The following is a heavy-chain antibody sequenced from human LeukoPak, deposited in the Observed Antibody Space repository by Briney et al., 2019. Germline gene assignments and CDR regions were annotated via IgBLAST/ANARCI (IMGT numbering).Heavy chain of an antibody. Sequence: SETLSLTCTVSGGSISSYYWSWIRQPPGKGLEWIGYIYYSGSTNYNPSLKSRVTISVDTSKNQFSLKLSSVTAADTAVYYCARGGDCSGGSCYANYYYYYMDVWGKGTTVTVSS. V-gene: IGHV4-59*01. CDR1: GGSISSYY. J-gene: IGHJ6*03. CDR3: ARGGDCSGGSCYANYYYYYMDV. D-gene: IGHD2-15*01. CDR2: IYYSGST.